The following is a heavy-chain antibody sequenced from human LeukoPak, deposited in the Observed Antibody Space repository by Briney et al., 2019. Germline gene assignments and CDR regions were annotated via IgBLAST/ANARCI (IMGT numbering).Heavy chain of an antibody. D-gene: IGHD2-2*01. J-gene: IGHJ6*03. Sequence: ASVQFSCKASGCAFTSYDINWGRRATGQRREWMGWMNPNSGNTGYAQKFQGRVTITRNTSISTAYMELSSLRSEATAVYYCARVSSEEVPAAINYYYYMDVWGKGTPVTVSS. V-gene: IGHV1-8*03. CDR2: MNPNSGNT. CDR1: GCAFTSYD. CDR3: ARVSSEEVPAAINYYYYMDV.